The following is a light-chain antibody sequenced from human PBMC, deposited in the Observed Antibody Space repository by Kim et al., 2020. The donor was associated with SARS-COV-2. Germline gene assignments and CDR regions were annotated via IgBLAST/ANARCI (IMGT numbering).Light chain of an antibody. CDR1: QSVSSY. Sequence: EIVLTQSPATLSLSPGERATLSCRASQSVSSYLAWYQQKPGQAPRLLIYDASNRATGIPARFSGSGSGTVFTLTISSLEPEDFAVYYCQQRSNWPPGYTFGQGTKLEI. V-gene: IGKV3-11*01. CDR2: DAS. CDR3: QQRSNWPPGYT. J-gene: IGKJ2*01.